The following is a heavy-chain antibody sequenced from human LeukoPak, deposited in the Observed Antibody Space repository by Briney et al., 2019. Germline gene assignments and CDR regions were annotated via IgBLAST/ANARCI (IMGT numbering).Heavy chain of an antibody. CDR2: ISRGGIS. Sequence: GGPLRLSCLVSGFTFNNYAMSWVRQAPGKGLKGASVISRGGISYYADSVKGRFTISRDNSKNTLYLQMNSLRAEDTAVYYCSKKGQANDDGKPDWGQGTLVTVSS. V-gene: IGHV3-23*01. CDR3: SKKGQANDDGKPD. D-gene: IGHD1-1*01. J-gene: IGHJ4*02. CDR1: GFTFNNYA.